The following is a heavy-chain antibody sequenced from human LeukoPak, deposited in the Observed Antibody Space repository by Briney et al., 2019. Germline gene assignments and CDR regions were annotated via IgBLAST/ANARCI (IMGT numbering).Heavy chain of an antibody. J-gene: IGHJ5*01. CDR1: GFSFSSYA. Sequence: GASLRLSCGAYGFSFSSYAMRWVRQAPGKGPEWVSAIRAAGDSTFYADSVKGRLTISRDNSKSTLDLQMNSLRAEDTAVYYCAKGWPIAGDIKDWFESWGQGTLVTVSS. CDR2: IRAAGDST. CDR3: AKGWPIAGDIKDWFES. D-gene: IGHD6-13*01. V-gene: IGHV3-23*01.